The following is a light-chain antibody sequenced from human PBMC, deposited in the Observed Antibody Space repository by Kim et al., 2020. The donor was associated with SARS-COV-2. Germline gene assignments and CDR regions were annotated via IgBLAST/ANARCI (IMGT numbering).Light chain of an antibody. Sequence: CSSGGDRVPFSCRARQGISNDFAWYQPTPGKVPMFLIYAASTLQSGVPSRLRGRGCGTDFTLPISSLQPEDIATYYCQQYNSAPYTFGQGTKLEI. CDR3: QQYNSAPYT. CDR2: AAS. V-gene: IGKV1-27*01. J-gene: IGKJ2*01. CDR1: QGISND.